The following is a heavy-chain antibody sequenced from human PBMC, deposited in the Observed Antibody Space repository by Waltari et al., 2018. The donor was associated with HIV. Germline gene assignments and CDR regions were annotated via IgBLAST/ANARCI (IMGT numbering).Heavy chain of an antibody. D-gene: IGHD3-16*02. V-gene: IGHV4-59*01. J-gene: IGHJ4*02. CDR1: GGSISSYY. CDR2: IYYTGST. Sequence: QVQLQESGPGLVKPSETLSLTCTVSGGSISSYYWSWIRQPPGKGQEWVGYIYYTGSTNYNPSLKSRVTISVETSKTQFSLKLSSVTAADTAVYYCARAPMITFGGVFDRHFDYWGQGTLVTVSS. CDR3: ARAPMITFGGVFDRHFDY.